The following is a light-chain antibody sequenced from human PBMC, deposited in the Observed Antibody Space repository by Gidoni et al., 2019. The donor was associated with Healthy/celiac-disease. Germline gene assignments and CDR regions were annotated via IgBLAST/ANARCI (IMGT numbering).Light chain of an antibody. Sequence: TQSPGTLSLSPGERATLSCRASQSVSSSYLAWYQQKPGQAPRLLIYGASSRATGIPDRFSGSGSGTDFTLTISRLEPEDFAVYYCQQYGSSPPYTFXQXTKLEIK. CDR2: GAS. CDR3: QQYGSSPPYT. J-gene: IGKJ2*01. CDR1: QSVSSSY. V-gene: IGKV3-20*01.